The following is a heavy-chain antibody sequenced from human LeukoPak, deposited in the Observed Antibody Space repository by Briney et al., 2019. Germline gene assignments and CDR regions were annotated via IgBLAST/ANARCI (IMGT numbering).Heavy chain of an antibody. CDR3: TRDPYYYDSSGYYPFDY. V-gene: IGHV3-73*01. Sequence: GGSLRLSCAASGFTFSGSAMHWVRQASGKGLEWVGRIRSKANSYATAYTASVKGRFTISRDDSQNTAYLQMNSLKTEDTAVYYCTRDPYYYDSSGYYPFDYWGQGTLVTVSS. D-gene: IGHD3-22*01. CDR1: GFTFSGSA. J-gene: IGHJ4*02. CDR2: IRSKANSYAT.